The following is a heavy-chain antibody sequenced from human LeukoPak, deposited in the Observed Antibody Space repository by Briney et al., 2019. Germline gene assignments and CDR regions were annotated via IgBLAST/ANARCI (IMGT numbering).Heavy chain of an antibody. CDR2: ISSSGSNI. CDR1: GFTFSDYY. V-gene: IGHV3-11*01. CDR3: ARDQRAAGWFGEFYGMDV. Sequence: GGALRLSCAASGFTFSDYYMRWLRQAPGKGLEGVSYISSSGSNIYYADSVKGRFTISRDNAKDSLYLQMNSLRAEDTAVYYCARDQRAAGWFGEFYGMDVWGQGPTVTVYS. D-gene: IGHD3-10*01. J-gene: IGHJ6*02.